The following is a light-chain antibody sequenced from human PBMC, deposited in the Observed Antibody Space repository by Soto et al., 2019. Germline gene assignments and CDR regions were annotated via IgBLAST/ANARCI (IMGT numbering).Light chain of an antibody. Sequence: EIVLTQSPGSVSLSPGERATLSCRASQSVTSSYLAWYQQKPGQAPRLLIYGVSSRATGIPDRFSGSGAGTDFTLTISRLEPEDFAVYYCQQYGTSPLTFGGGTKLEIK. CDR2: GVS. CDR3: QQYGTSPLT. J-gene: IGKJ4*01. V-gene: IGKV3-20*01. CDR1: QSVTSSY.